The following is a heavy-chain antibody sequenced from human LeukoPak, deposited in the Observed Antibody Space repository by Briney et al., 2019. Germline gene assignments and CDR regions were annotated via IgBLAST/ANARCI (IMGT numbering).Heavy chain of an antibody. CDR1: GFTFSSYS. D-gene: IGHD5-24*01. V-gene: IGHV3-21*01. CDR2: ISSSSSYI. Sequence: GGSLRLSCAASGFTFSSYSMNWVRQAPGKGLEWVSSISSSSSYIYYADSVKGRFTISRDNAKNSLYLQMISLRAEDTAVYYCARDMAVGEMATITDDYWGQGTLVTVSS. J-gene: IGHJ4*02. CDR3: ARDMAVGEMATITDDY.